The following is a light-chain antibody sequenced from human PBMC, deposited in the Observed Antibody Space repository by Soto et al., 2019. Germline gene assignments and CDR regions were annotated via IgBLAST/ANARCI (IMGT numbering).Light chain of an antibody. CDR2: AAS. CDR3: QQYDGLPYT. CDR1: ESVSRNF. J-gene: IGKJ2*01. Sequence: EIVLTQSPGTLSLSPGERATLSCRASESVSRNFLAWFQQKPGQAPRLLINAASSRATGIPDRFSGSGSGTDFTLTISRLEPEDFAVYYCQQYDGLPYTFGRGTKLEIK. V-gene: IGKV3-20*01.